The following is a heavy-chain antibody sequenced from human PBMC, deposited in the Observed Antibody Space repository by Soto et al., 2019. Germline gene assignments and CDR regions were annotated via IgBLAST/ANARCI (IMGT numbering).Heavy chain of an antibody. V-gene: IGHV4-59*12. CDR3: ARGNVVPLDY. CDR2: IYHSGST. D-gene: IGHD2-21*01. CDR1: GGSINSYY. J-gene: IGHJ4*02. Sequence: PSETLSLTCTVSGGSINSYYWSWIRQPPGKGLEWIGYIYHSGSTNYNPSLKSRVTISVDRSKNQFSLKLSSVTAADTAVYYCARGNVVPLDYWGQGTLVTVSS.